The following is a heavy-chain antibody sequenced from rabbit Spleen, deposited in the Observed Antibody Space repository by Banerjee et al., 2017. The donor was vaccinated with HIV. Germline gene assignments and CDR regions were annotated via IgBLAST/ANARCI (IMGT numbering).Heavy chain of an antibody. CDR3: ARDLVGVIGWNFYL. D-gene: IGHD1-1*01. J-gene: IGHJ4*01. Sequence: QSLEESGGDLVKPGASLTLTCTASGFSFSSNYWICWVRQAPGKGLEWIACINIVTGKSVYASWAKGRFIMSRTSSTTVTLQMTSLTAADTATYFCARDLVGVIGWNFYLWGQGTLVTVS. CDR2: INIVTGKS. V-gene: IGHV1S40*01. CDR1: GFSFSSNYW.